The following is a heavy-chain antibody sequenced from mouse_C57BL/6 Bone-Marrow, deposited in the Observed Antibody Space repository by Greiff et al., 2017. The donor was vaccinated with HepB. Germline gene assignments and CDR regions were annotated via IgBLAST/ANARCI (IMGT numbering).Heavy chain of an antibody. J-gene: IGHJ4*01. V-gene: IGHV1-50*01. D-gene: IGHD2-2*01. CDR1: GYTFTSYW. CDR2: IDPSDSYT. CDR3: ARDGVTTAMDY. Sequence: QVQLQQPGAELVKPGASVKLSCKASGYTFTSYWMQWVKQRPGQGLEWIGEIDPSDSYTNYNQKFKGKATLTVDTSSSTAYMQLSSLTSEDSAVYYCARDGVTTAMDYWGQGTSVTVSS.